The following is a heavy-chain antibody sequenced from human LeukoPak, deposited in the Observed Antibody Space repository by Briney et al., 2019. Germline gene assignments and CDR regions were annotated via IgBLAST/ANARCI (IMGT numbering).Heavy chain of an antibody. CDR1: GGSISSYY. V-gene: IGHV4-59*01. D-gene: IGHD3-16*01. CDR2: IYYSGST. Sequence: SETLSLTCTFSGGSISSYYWSWIRQPPGKGLEWIGYIYYSGSTNYNPSLKSRVTISVDTSKNQFSLKLSSVTAADTAVYYCASLSLTSAYWGQGTLVTVSS. J-gene: IGHJ4*02. CDR3: ASLSLTSAY.